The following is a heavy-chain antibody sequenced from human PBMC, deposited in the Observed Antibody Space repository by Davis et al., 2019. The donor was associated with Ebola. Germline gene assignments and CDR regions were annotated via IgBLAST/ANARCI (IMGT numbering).Heavy chain of an antibody. CDR3: ATASGSYYMGFDY. Sequence: MPSETLSPTCALYGGSFSGYYWSRIRQPPGKGLEWIGEINHSGSTNYNPSLKSRVTISVDTSKNQFSLKLSSVTAADTAVYYCATASGSYYMGFDYWGQGTLVTVSS. D-gene: IGHD1-26*01. V-gene: IGHV4-34*01. CDR1: GGSFSGYY. CDR2: INHSGST. J-gene: IGHJ4*02.